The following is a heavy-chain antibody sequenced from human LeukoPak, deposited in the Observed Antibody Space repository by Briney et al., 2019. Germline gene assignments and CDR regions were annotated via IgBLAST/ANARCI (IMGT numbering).Heavy chain of an antibody. Sequence: GGSLRLSCAASGFTFSSYAMSWVRQAPGKGLEWVSAISGSGGSTYYADSVKGRFTISRDNSKNTLYLQMNSLRAENTAVYYCAKDQSSTYAFDIWGQGTMVTVSS. D-gene: IGHD6-13*01. V-gene: IGHV3-23*01. CDR3: AKDQSSTYAFDI. CDR2: ISGSGGST. J-gene: IGHJ3*02. CDR1: GFTFSSYA.